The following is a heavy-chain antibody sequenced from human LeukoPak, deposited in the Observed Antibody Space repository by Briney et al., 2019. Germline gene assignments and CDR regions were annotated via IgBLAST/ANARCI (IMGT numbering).Heavy chain of an antibody. V-gene: IGHV1-18*04. J-gene: IGHJ5*02. D-gene: IGHD3-10*01. CDR1: GYTFTSYG. Sequence: ASVKVSCKPSGYTFTSYGISWVRQAPGQGLERMGWISAYNGNTNYAQKLQGRVTMTTDTSTRTAYMELRSLRSDDTAVYYCARGKMVRGVIITYNWFDLWGQGTLVTVSS. CDR3: ARGKMVRGVIITYNWFDL. CDR2: ISAYNGNT.